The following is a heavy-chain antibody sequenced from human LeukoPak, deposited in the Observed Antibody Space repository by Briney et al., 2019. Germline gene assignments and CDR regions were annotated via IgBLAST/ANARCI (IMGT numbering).Heavy chain of an antibody. CDR1: GGSFSGYY. CDR2: INHSGST. J-gene: IGHJ5*02. V-gene: IGHV4-34*01. Sequence: SETLSLTCAVYGGSFSGYYWSWIRQPPGKGLEWIGEINHSGSTNYNPSLKSRVTISVDTSKNLFSLKLSSVTAADTAVYYCARGLILAAILFDPWGQGTLVTVSS. D-gene: IGHD2-15*01. CDR3: ARGLILAAILFDP.